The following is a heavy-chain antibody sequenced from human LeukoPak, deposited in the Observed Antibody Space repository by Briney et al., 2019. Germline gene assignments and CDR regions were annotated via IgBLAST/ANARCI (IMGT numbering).Heavy chain of an antibody. CDR3: VRDNSVIRGFDY. D-gene: IGHD2/OR15-2a*01. J-gene: IGHJ4*02. CDR1: GDSVSSNSAA. CDR2: TYYRSKWYN. V-gene: IGHV6-1*01. Sequence: SQTLSLTCVISGDSVSSNSAAWNWIRLSPSRGLEWLGRTYYRSKWYNDYAVSVKGRITINPDTSNNQFSLHLNLVTPEDTTVYYCVRDNSVIRGFDYWGQGTLVTVSS.